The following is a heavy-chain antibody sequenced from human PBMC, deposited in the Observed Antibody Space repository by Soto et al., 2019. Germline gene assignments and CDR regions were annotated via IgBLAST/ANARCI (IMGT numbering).Heavy chain of an antibody. CDR2: IYSGGST. D-gene: IGHD2-21*01. CDR1: GFNLTYNY. J-gene: IGHJ4*02. Sequence: EVQLVESGGGLIQPGGSLRLSCAASGFNLTYNYMSWVRQAPGKGLEWLSVIYSGGSTYYADSVKGRLTISRDTPKNTLYLQMNSLRAEDTAVYYCAKGFQSSFGNWGQGTLVTVSS. CDR3: AKGFQSSFGN. V-gene: IGHV3-53*01.